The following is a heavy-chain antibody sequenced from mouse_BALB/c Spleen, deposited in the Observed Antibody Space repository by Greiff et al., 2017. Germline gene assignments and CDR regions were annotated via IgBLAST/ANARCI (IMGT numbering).Heavy chain of an antibody. D-gene: IGHD1-1*01. J-gene: IGHJ3*01. CDR2: ISSGSSTI. Sequence: EVMLVESGGGLVQPGGSRKLSCAASGFTFSSFGMHWVRQAPEKGLEWVAYISSGSSTIYYADTVKGRFTISRDNPKNTLFLQMNSLRAEDTAMYYCARGDYYEVVDYWGQGTLVTVSA. CDR1: GFTFSSFG. V-gene: IGHV5-17*02. CDR3: ARGDYYEVVDY.